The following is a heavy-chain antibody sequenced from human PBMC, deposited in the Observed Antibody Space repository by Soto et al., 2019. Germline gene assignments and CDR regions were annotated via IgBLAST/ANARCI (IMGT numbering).Heavy chain of an antibody. Sequence: KQSQTLSLTCAISGDSVSSNSAAWNWIRQSPSRGLEWLGRTYYRSKWYNDYAVSVKSRITINPDTSKNQFSLQLNSVTPEDTAVYYCARDPLAQVDHPIFGVVISSSGGFDYWGQGTLVTVSS. CDR1: GDSVSSNSAA. J-gene: IGHJ4*02. CDR3: ARDPLAQVDHPIFGVVISSSGGFDY. V-gene: IGHV6-1*01. D-gene: IGHD3-3*01. CDR2: TYYRSKWYN.